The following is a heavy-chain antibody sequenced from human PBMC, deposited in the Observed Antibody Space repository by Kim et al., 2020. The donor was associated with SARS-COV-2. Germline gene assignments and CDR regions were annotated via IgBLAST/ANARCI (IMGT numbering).Heavy chain of an antibody. V-gene: IGHV4-59*08. CDR1: GGSISSYY. Sequence: SETLSLTCTVSGGSISSYYWSWIRQPPGKGLEWIGYIYYSGSTNYNPSLKSRVTISVDTSKNQFSLKLSSVTAADTAVYYCARLGRIAAAGTYYYYYYMDVWGKGTTVTVSS. D-gene: IGHD6-13*01. J-gene: IGHJ6*03. CDR2: IYYSGST. CDR3: ARLGRIAAAGTYYYYYYMDV.